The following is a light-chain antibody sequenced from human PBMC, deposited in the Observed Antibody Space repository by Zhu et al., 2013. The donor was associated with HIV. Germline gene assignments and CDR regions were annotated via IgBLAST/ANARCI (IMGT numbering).Light chain of an antibody. V-gene: IGKV3-15*01. CDR1: QSVSSI. CDR3: QQYNNWPIT. Sequence: DIVMTQSPATLSVSPGERATLSCRASQSVSSILAWYQQKPGQAPRLLIYATSIRATGIPARFSGSGSGTEFTLTISSLQSEDFAVYYCQQYNNWPITFGQGTRLEIK. CDR2: ATS. J-gene: IGKJ5*01.